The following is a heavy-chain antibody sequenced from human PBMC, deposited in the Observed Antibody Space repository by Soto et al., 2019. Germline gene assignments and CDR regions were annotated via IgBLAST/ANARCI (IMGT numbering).Heavy chain of an antibody. V-gene: IGHV3-23*01. CDR3: VSRVGYKVDF. D-gene: IGHD5-12*01. Sequence: PGGSLRLSCAASGFTFSNYAMIWVRQDPGKGLELVSSTISTGGIPYYADSVKGRFTISRDNSKNMLYLQVNSLRKDDKAVYYCVSRVGYKVDFWGQGTMVTVS. CDR2: TISTGGIP. J-gene: IGHJ3*01. CDR1: GFTFSNYA.